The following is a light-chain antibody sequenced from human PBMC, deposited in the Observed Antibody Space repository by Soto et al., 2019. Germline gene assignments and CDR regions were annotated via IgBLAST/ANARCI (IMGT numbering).Light chain of an antibody. J-gene: IGKJ5*01. CDR2: DAS. Sequence: DIQMTQSPSTLSASVGDRVIITCRASQSISSWLAWYQQKPGKVPKLLIYDASNLESGVPPRFSATVSGTESSLTITSLQPEDFATYYCQQLFDSPITVGQGTRLEI. CDR3: QQLFDSPIT. V-gene: IGKV1-5*01. CDR1: QSISSW.